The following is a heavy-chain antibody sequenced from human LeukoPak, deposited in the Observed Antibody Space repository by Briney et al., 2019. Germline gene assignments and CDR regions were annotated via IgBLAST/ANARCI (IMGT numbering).Heavy chain of an antibody. CDR3: ARDQSGIAARGPY. J-gene: IGHJ4*02. D-gene: IGHD6-6*01. Sequence: SGGSLRLSCAASGFTFSSYSMNWVRQAPGKGLEWVSSISSSSSYIYYADSVKGRFTISRDNAKNSLYLQMNSLRAEDTAVYYCARDQSGIAARGPYWGQGTLVTVSS. V-gene: IGHV3-21*01. CDR1: GFTFSSYS. CDR2: ISSSSSYI.